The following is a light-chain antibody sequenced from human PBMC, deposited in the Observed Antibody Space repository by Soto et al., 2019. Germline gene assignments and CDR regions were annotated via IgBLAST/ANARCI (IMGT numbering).Light chain of an antibody. J-gene: IGKJ1*01. V-gene: IGKV3-20*01. CDR2: GAS. CDR1: QSVSTNQ. Sequence: EIVLTQSPGTLSLSPGERATLSCRASQSVSTNQLAWYQQKPGQAPRLLIYGASSRATGIADRFGGSGSGTDFTLTISRLEPEDFAVYYCQQYGSSPRTFGQGTKVDIK. CDR3: QQYGSSPRT.